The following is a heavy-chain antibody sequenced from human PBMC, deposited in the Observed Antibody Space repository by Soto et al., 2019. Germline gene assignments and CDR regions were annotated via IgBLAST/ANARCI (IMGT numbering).Heavy chain of an antibody. CDR3: AYCSGSYLYYFEY. CDR2: VDPEESET. Sequence: VKVACKVSWWSFTEHYVLCVQQGPRKGHEWLGLVDPEESETIYAEKFQRIVTIAADTSTDAAYLELRSLRSEDTVVYYCAYCSGSYLYYFEYWGQGTLVTVSS. CDR1: WWSFTEHY. J-gene: IGHJ4*02. D-gene: IGHD3-10*01. V-gene: IGHV1-69-2*01.